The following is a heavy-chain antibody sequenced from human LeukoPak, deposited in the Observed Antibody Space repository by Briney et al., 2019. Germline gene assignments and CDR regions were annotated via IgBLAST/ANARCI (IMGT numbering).Heavy chain of an antibody. CDR2: INHSGST. D-gene: IGHD3-3*01. J-gene: IGHJ5*02. CDR1: GGSISRSNYY. CDR3: ARGGLVLRFLEWLSKPYNWFDP. Sequence: SETLSLTCTVSGGSISRSNYYWSWIRQPPGKGLEWIGEINHSGSTNYNPSLKSRVTISVDTSKNQFSLKLSSVTAADTAVYYCARGGLVLRFLEWLSKPYNWFDPWGQGTLVTVSS. V-gene: IGHV4-39*07.